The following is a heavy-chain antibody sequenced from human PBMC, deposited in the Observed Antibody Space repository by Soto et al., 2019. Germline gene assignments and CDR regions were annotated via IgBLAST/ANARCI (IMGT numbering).Heavy chain of an antibody. D-gene: IGHD6-19*01. V-gene: IGHV3-30-3*01. CDR2: ISWGGTSE. J-gene: IGHJ4*02. Sequence: PGGSLRLSCVGSGFCFSCHAMHWVRQAPGKEPEWVAHISWGGTSEDYVDFVKGRFTVSRDDMGNTVYLQMDRLKEEDTATYYCARDEAGYFDYWGQGTLVTVSS. CDR1: GFCFSCHA. CDR3: ARDEAGYFDY.